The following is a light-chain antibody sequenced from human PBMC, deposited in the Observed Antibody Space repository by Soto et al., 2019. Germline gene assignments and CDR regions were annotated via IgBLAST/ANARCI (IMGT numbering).Light chain of an antibody. CDR2: EVS. CDR1: SSDVDFYNF. CDR3: SSSTLTSYV. J-gene: IGLJ1*01. V-gene: IGLV2-14*01. Sequence: QSVLTQPASVSGSPGQSITISCTGTSSDVDFYNFVSWYQQHPGKAPKLIIYEVSNQSSGVSSRFSGSKSGNTASLTISGLRAEDEADYYCSSSTLTSYVFGTGTKVT.